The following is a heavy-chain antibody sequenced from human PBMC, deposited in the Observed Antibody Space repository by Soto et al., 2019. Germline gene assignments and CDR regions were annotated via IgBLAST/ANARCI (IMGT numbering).Heavy chain of an antibody. V-gene: IGHV4-59*08. J-gene: IGHJ3*02. Sequence: QVQLQESGPGLVKPSETLSLTCTVSGGSISSYYWSWIRQPPGKGLEWIGYIYYSGSTNYNPSLKRLVTIPVDTSKNQFSLKLSSVTAADTAVYYCARHKRIAVADDAFEIWGQGTMVTVSS. D-gene: IGHD6-19*01. CDR2: IYYSGST. CDR3: ARHKRIAVADDAFEI. CDR1: GGSISSYY.